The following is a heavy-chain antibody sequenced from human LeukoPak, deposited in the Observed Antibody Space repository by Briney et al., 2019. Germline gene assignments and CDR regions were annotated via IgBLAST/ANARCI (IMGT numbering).Heavy chain of an antibody. V-gene: IGHV1-46*01. CDR2: INPSGGST. Sequence: ASVKVSCKASGYTFTSYYMHWVRQAPGQGLEWMGIINPSGGSTGYAQKFQGRVTMTRDTSTSTVYMELSSLRSEDTAVYYCCGSPQTNWFDPWGQGTLVTVSS. CDR1: GYTFTSYY. D-gene: IGHD1-26*01. CDR3: CGSPQTNWFDP. J-gene: IGHJ5*02.